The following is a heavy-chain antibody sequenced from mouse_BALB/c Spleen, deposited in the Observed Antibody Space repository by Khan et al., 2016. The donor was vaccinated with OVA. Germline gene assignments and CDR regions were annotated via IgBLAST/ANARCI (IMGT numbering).Heavy chain of an antibody. V-gene: IGHV5-9*02. CDR1: GFAFNSYD. CDR3: TTPSYYGNPLFTY. Sequence: EVELVESGGGLVKPGGSLKLSCEVSGFAFNSYDMSWVRQTPEKRLEWVATISSTGSYTYYPDSVKGRFTISRDTARNTLYLQMSSLRSEDTALYYCTTPSYYGNPLFTYWNQGTLVTVSA. J-gene: IGHJ3*01. D-gene: IGHD2-10*01. CDR2: ISSTGSYT.